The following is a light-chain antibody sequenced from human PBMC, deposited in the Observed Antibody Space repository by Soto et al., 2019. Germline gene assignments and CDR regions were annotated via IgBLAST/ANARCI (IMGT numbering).Light chain of an antibody. V-gene: IGKV3-20*01. CDR2: GAS. Sequence: EIVLTQSPGTRSLSPGERATLSCRASQSVSSSYLAWYQQKPGQAPMLLIYGASSRATGIPDRFSGSGSGTDFTLTISRLEPEDFAVYYCQQYGSSPWTFGQGTKVEIK. CDR3: QQYGSSPWT. J-gene: IGKJ1*01. CDR1: QSVSSSY.